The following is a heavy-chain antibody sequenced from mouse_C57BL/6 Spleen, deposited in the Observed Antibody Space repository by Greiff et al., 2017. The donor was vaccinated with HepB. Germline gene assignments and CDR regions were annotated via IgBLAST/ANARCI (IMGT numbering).Heavy chain of an antibody. D-gene: IGHD1-1*01. Sequence: QVQLQQPGTELVKPGASVKLSCKASGYTFTSYWMHWVKQRPGQGLEWIGNINPSNGGTNYNEKFKSKATLTVDKSSSTAYMQLSSLTSEDAAVYCCARDYYGSSYRFAYWGQGTLVTVSA. V-gene: IGHV1-53*01. CDR2: INPSNGGT. CDR3: ARDYYGSSYRFAY. J-gene: IGHJ3*01. CDR1: GYTFTSYW.